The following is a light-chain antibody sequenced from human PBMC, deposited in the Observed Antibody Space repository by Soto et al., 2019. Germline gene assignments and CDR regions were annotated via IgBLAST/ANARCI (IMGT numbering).Light chain of an antibody. J-gene: IGLJ3*02. V-gene: IGLV1-40*01. CDR3: QSYDSSLGGVV. CDR2: NNN. Sequence: QSVLTQPPSASATPGQRVTISCSGSTSNIGAGYDVHWYQQLPGTAPKLLIYNNNNRPSGVPDRFSGSRSGTSASLAITGLQADDEADYHCQSYDSSLGGVVFGGGTKLTVL. CDR1: TSNIGAGYD.